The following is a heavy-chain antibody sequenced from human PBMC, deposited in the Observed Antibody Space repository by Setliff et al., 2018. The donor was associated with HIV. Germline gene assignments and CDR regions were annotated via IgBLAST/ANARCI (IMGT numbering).Heavy chain of an antibody. CDR3: TTATWGTARVGVWHC. D-gene: IGHD3-16*01. CDR2: IKSKTDGGTT. V-gene: IGHV3-15*01. J-gene: IGHJ4*02. CDR1: GFTSSNAW. Sequence: PARSLRLSCAPSGFTSSNAWMSCDRQAPGKGLEWVGRIKSKTDGGTTDYAAPVKGRFTISRDDSKNTLYLQMNSLKTEDTAVYYCTTATWGTARVGVWHCWGQGTLVTVSS.